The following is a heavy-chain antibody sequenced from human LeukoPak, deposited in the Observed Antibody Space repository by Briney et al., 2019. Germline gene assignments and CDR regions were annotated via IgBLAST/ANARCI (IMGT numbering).Heavy chain of an antibody. CDR2: IYYSGST. CDR3: ARASSGSYLNWFDP. J-gene: IGHJ5*02. V-gene: IGHV4-59*08. D-gene: IGHD1-26*01. CDR1: GGSISSYY. Sequence: SETLSLTCTVSGGSISSYYWSWIRQPPGKGLEWIGYIYYSGSTNCNPSLKSRVTISVDTSKNQFSLKLSSVTAADTAVYYCARASSGSYLNWFDPWGKGTLVTVSS.